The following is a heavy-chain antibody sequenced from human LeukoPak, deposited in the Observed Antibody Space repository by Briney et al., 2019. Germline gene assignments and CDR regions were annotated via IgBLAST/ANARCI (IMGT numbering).Heavy chain of an antibody. J-gene: IGHJ4*02. Sequence: PGRSPRLSCAASGFTFSSYGMHWVRQAPGKGLEWVAVISYDGGNKYYADSVKGRFTISRDNSKNTLYLQMNSLRAEDTAVYYCANDRDGSFDYWGQGTLVTVSS. CDR3: ANDRDGSFDY. V-gene: IGHV3-30*18. CDR1: GFTFSSYG. CDR2: ISYDGGNK. D-gene: IGHD5-24*01.